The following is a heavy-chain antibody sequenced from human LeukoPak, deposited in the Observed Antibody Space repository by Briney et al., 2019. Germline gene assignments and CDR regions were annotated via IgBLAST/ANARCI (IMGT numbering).Heavy chain of an antibody. CDR2: ISGGGDAT. CDR3: AKGTPSRDGYNEGL. V-gene: IGHV3-23*01. D-gene: IGHD5-24*01. CDR1: DFSFITYA. Sequence: PGGSLRLSCAASDFSFITYAMSWVRQAPGKGLEWVSTISGGGDATYYADSVKGRFTISRDNSKNTLYLQMNSLRAEDTAVYYCAKGTPSRDGYNEGLWGQGTLVTVSS. J-gene: IGHJ4*02.